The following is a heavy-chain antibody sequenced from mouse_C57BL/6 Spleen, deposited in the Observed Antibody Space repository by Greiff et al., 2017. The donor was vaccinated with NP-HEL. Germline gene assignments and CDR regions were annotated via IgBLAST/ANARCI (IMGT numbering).Heavy chain of an antibody. CDR2: INYDGSST. CDR1: GFTFSDYY. V-gene: IGHV5-16*01. D-gene: IGHD1-1*02. J-gene: IGHJ4*01. CDR3: ARVWYGAMDY. Sequence: EVKLVESEGGLVQPGSSMKLSCTASGFTFSDYYMAWVRQVPEKGLEWVANINYDGSSTYYLDSLKSRFIISRDNAKNILYLQMSSLKSEDTATYYCARVWYGAMDYWGQGTSVTVSS.